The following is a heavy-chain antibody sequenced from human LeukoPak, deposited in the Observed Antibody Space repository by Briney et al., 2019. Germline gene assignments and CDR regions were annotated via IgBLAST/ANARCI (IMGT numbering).Heavy chain of an antibody. Sequence: GGSLRLSCAASGFTFRRYNMNWVRQAPAKRPEWVSSISSSSSYIYYADSVKGRFTISRDNAKNSLYLQMNSLRAEDTALYYCARGASRADYWGQGTLVTVSS. V-gene: IGHV3-21*01. CDR1: GFTFRRYN. CDR3: ARGASRADY. J-gene: IGHJ4*02. CDR2: ISSSSSYI.